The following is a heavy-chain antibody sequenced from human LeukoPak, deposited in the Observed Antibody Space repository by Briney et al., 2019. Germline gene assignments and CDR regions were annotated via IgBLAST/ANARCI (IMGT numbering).Heavy chain of an antibody. J-gene: IGHJ6*04. V-gene: IGHV3-21*01. CDR3: ARDSSSGYNYGMYV. CDR2: ISSSSSYI. Sequence: PGGSLRLSCAASGFTFSSYGMNWVRQAPGKGLEWVSSISSSSSYIYYADSVKGRFTISRDNAKNSLYLQMNSLRAEDTAVYYCARDSSSGYNYGMYVWGKRATVTVSS. CDR1: GFTFSSYG. D-gene: IGHD6-13*01.